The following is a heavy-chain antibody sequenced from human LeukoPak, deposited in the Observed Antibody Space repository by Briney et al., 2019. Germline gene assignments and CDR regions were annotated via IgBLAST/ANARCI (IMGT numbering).Heavy chain of an antibody. Sequence: ASVKVSCKASGYTFTGYYMHWVRQAPGQGLEWMGGIIPIFGTANYAQKFQGRVTITADESTSTAYMELSSLRSEDTAVYYCARRGRAALDAFDIWGQGTMVTVSS. CDR2: IIPIFGTA. V-gene: IGHV1-69*13. CDR1: GYTFTGYY. CDR3: ARRGRAALDAFDI. J-gene: IGHJ3*02. D-gene: IGHD6-6*01.